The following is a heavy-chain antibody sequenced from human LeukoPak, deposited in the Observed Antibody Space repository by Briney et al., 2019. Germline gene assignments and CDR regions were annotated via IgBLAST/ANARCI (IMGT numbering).Heavy chain of an antibody. J-gene: IGHJ6*02. CDR3: ARVSGWYQNGYYGMDV. CDR1: GGTFSSYA. V-gene: IGHV1-69*13. Sequence: SVKVSCKASGGTFSSYAISWVRQAPGQGLEWMGGIIPIFGTANYAQKFQGRVTITADESTSTAYMELSSLRSEDTAVYYCARVSGWYQNGYYGMDVWGQGTTVTVSS. D-gene: IGHD6-19*01. CDR2: IIPIFGTA.